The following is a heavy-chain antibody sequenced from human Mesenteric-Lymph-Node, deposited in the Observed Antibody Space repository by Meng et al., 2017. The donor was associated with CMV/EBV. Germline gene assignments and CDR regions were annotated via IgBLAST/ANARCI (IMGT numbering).Heavy chain of an antibody. CDR1: GFIFDDYA. V-gene: IGHV3-43D*03. D-gene: IGHD3-16*01. J-gene: IGHJ6*02. CDR3: AKDLRGSDYYRYYYYGIDV. CDR2: ITWDGGNT. Sequence: GESLKISCAASGFIFDDYAMHWVRQPPGKGLEWVSLITWDGGNTSYADSVKGRFTISRDNSKNSLYLQMNSLTIEDTALYYCAKDLRGSDYYRYYYYGIDVWGQGTTVTVSS.